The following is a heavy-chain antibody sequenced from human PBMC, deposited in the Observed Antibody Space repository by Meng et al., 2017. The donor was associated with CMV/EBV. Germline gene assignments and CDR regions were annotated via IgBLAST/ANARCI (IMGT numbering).Heavy chain of an antibody. D-gene: IGHD1-7*01. CDR2: IRYDGNNK. J-gene: IGHJ4*02. Sequence: LSLTCAASGFTFSSYGMHWVRQAPGKGLEWVAFIRYDGNNKYYADSVKGRFTISRDNSKNTLYLQMHSLRAEDTAVYYCAKVLSNWNYLGAFDYWGQGTLVTVSS. CDR1: GFTFSSYG. V-gene: IGHV3-30*02. CDR3: AKVLSNWNYLGAFDY.